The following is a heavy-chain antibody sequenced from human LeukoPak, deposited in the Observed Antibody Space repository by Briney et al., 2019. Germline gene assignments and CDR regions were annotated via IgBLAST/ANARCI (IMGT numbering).Heavy chain of an antibody. D-gene: IGHD6-19*01. CDR2: IGGSGDKT. CDR3: VRRGAASSGWGDHDY. Sequence: QPGGSLRLSCAASGFTFNRNAISWVRQAPGKGLEWVSTIGGSGDKTFYADSVKGRFTISRDNSKNMLHLQMSSLTGEDTALYYCVRRGAASSGWGDHDYWGQGALVTVSS. J-gene: IGHJ4*02. V-gene: IGHV3-23*01. CDR1: GFTFNRNA.